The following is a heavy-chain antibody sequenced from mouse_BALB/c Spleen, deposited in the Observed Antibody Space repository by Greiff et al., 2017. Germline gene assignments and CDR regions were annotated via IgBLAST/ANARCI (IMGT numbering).Heavy chain of an antibody. J-gene: IGHJ3*01. Sequence: VQLKESGPGLVKPSQSLSLTCSVTGYSITSGYYWNWIRQFPGNKLEWMGYISYDGSNNYNPSLKNRISITRDTSRNQIFLKLNSVTTEDTATYYCAREGYGNYGAYRGQGTLVTVSA. CDR2: ISYDGSN. CDR1: GYSITSGYY. V-gene: IGHV3-6*02. CDR3: AREGYGNYGAY. D-gene: IGHD2-10*02.